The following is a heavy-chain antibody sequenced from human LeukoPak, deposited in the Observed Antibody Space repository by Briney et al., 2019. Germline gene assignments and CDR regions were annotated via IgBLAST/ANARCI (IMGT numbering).Heavy chain of an antibody. D-gene: IGHD3-10*01. CDR1: GGSISSYY. Sequence: PSETLSLTCTVSGGSISSYYWSWIRQPAGKGLEWIGRIYTNGSTNYNPSLKSRVTMSVDTSKNQFSLKLSSVTAADTAVYYCARSRYYYGSGSYPFDYWGQGTLVTVSS. CDR2: IYTNGST. V-gene: IGHV4-4*07. CDR3: ARSRYYYGSGSYPFDY. J-gene: IGHJ4*02.